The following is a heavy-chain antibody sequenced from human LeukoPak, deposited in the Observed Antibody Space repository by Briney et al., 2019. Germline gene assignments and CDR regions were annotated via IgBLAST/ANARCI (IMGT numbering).Heavy chain of an antibody. V-gene: IGHV1-2*02. J-gene: IGHJ4*02. CDR1: GYTFTGYY. CDR2: INPISGGT. D-gene: IGHD6-19*01. Sequence: ASVKVSCKASGYTFTGYYMHWVRQAPGQGLEWMGWINPISGGTNYAQKFQGRVTMTRDTSISTAYMELSRLRSDDTAVYYCARGGSGWYPHVDYWGQGTLVTVSS. CDR3: ARGGSGWYPHVDY.